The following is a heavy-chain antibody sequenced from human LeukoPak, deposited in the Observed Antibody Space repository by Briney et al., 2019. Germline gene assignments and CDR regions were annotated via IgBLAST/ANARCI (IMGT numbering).Heavy chain of an antibody. D-gene: IGHD3-10*01. CDR2: VYNTGGT. J-gene: IGHJ5*02. CDR1: GASLSTGDYY. Sequence: SETLSLTCTVSGASLSTGDYYYSWIRQPPGKGLEWIGYVYNTGGTHYNPSLKSRVTISVDRSMNQFSLELTSVAAADTAVYYCARDYYHGFSTYRPWGQGTLVTVSS. V-gene: IGHV4-30-4*08. CDR3: ARDYYHGFSTYRP.